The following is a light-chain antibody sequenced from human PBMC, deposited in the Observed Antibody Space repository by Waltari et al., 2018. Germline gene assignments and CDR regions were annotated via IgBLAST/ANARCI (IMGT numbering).Light chain of an antibody. CDR2: DVS. V-gene: IGLV2-11*01. J-gene: IGLJ3*02. Sequence: QSALTQPRSVSGSPGQSVTISCTGTSSDVGGSHYFSWYQQLPGKAPTVVIYDVSRRPSGVPDRFTGSRSGNTATLTISGLQAEDEADYHCCSYAGTYTWLFGGGTKLTVL. CDR3: CSYAGTYTWL. CDR1: SSDVGGSHY.